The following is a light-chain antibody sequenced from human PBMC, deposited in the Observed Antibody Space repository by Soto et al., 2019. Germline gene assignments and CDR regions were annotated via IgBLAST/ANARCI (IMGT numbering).Light chain of an antibody. J-gene: IGLJ2*01. CDR3: SSYTSSSTLI. Sequence: QSALTQPASVSGSPGQSITISCTGTSSDVGGYNYVSWYRQHPGKAPKILIYEVTNRPSGISNRFSSSKSGNTASLTISGLQTEDEADYYCSSYTSSSTLIFGGGTKLTVL. CDR1: SSDVGGYNY. CDR2: EVT. V-gene: IGLV2-14*01.